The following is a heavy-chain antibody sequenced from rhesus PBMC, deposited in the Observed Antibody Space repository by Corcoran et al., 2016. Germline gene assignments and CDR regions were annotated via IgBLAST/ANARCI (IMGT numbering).Heavy chain of an antibody. J-gene: IGHJ4*01. Sequence: QVQLQESGPGLVQPSETLSLPCAVSGGSISDYYYWIWIRQPPGKGLGWGGCIYGSVGGTNYNPSLKNRVTISIDTAKTQFSPKLSSVTAADTAVYYCARDGHDYGNYDDYWGQGVLVTVSS. D-gene: IGHD4-29*01. CDR1: GGSISDYYY. V-gene: IGHV4-106*01. CDR2: IYGSVGGT. CDR3: ARDGHDYGNYDDY.